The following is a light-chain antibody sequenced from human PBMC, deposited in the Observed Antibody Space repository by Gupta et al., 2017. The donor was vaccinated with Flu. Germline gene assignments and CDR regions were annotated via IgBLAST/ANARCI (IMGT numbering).Light chain of an antibody. CDR3: QDSYSSPWT. CDR1: PSISSH. J-gene: IGKJ1*01. CDR2: GAS. Sequence: DIQMTQSPSSLSASVGDRVTITCRASPSISSHLNWYQQKPGKAPKLLIHGASSLQSGVPSRFSGSGSGTDFTLTISDLQPEDFATYYCQDSYSSPWTFGQGTRVEMK. V-gene: IGKV1-39*01.